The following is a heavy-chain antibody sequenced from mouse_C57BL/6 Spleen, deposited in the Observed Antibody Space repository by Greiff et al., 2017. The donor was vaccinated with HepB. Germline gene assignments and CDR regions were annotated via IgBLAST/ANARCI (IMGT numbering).Heavy chain of an antibody. CDR3: ARGRPLLRSFYYAMDY. Sequence: VQGVESGAELMKPGASVKLSCKATGYTFTGYWIEWVKQRPGHGLEWIGEILPGSGSTNYNEKFKGKATFTADTSSNTAYMQLSSLTTEDSAIYYCARGRPLLRSFYYAMDYWGQGTSVTVSS. J-gene: IGHJ4*01. V-gene: IGHV1-9*01. CDR2: ILPGSGST. D-gene: IGHD1-1*01. CDR1: GYTFTGYW.